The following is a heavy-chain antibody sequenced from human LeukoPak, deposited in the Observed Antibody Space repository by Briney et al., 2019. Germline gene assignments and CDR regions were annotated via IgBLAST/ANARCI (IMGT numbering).Heavy chain of an antibody. CDR1: GFTLSSYW. CDR3: ATLVTTVNPADRYFMDV. CDR2: IKRDGSEK. D-gene: IGHD4-11*01. V-gene: IGHV3-7*01. Sequence: PGGSLRLSCAASGFTLSSYWMSWVRQDPGKGLEWVAKIKRDGSEKQYVDSVKGRFTISRDNAKNSLYLEMNSLRAEDTAVYYCATLVTTVNPADRYFMDVWGKGTTVTVSS. J-gene: IGHJ6*03.